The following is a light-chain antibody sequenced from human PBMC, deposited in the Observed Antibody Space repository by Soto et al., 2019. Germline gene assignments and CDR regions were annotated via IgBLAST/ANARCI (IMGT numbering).Light chain of an antibody. CDR1: QSVSSNY. Sequence: EIVLTQSPGTLSLSPGERATLSCRASQSVSSNYLAWYQQKPGQAPRLLIYGASNRATGLPDRFSGSGSGTDFTLTISRLEPEDFAVYYCQQHGNSPLLTFGGGTKVEI. CDR3: QQHGNSPLLT. V-gene: IGKV3-20*01. J-gene: IGKJ4*01. CDR2: GAS.